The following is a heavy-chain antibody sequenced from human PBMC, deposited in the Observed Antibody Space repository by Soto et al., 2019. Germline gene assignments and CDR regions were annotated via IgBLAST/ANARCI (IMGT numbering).Heavy chain of an antibody. D-gene: IGHD3-22*01. V-gene: IGHV3-11*04. CDR1: GFTFSDYY. CDR2: ISSSGSTI. Sequence: GGSLRLSCAASGFTFSDYYMSWIRQAPGKGLEWVPYISSSGSTIYYADSVKGRFTISRDNAKNSLYLQMNSLRAEDTAVYYCARGDYYDTSAPSSDDFDIWGQETMVTISS. J-gene: IGHJ3*02. CDR3: ARGDYYDTSAPSSDDFDI.